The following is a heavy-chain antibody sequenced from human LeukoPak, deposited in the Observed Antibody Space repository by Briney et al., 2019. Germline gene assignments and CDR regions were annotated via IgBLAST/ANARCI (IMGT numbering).Heavy chain of an antibody. J-gene: IGHJ3*02. V-gene: IGHV3-21*01. CDR2: ICSSSSYM. CDR3: AREGGARGASLGHSFDI. D-gene: IGHD1-26*01. Sequence: PGGSLRLSCAPSVFTFSSYSVNWVREAPEGGGVCVSSICSSSSYMYYADSVKARFAISRDTTKNSLYMQMNSLRAEDTAVYDWAREGGARGASLGHSFDIWGQGTMVTVSS. CDR1: VFTFSSYS.